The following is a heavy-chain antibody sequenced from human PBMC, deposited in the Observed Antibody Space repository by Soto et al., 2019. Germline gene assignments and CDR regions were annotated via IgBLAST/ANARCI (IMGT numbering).Heavy chain of an antibody. V-gene: IGHV4-34*01. D-gene: IGHD3-22*01. CDR1: GGSFSGYY. J-gene: IGHJ4*02. CDR2: INHSGST. CDR3: ARVRYYYDSSGYYYVLHYFDY. Sequence: PSETLSLTCAVYGGSFSGYYWSWIRQPPGKGLEWIGEINHSGSTNYNPSLKSRVTISVDTSKNQFSLKLSSVTAADTAVYYCARVRYYYDSSGYYYVLHYFDYWGQGTLV.